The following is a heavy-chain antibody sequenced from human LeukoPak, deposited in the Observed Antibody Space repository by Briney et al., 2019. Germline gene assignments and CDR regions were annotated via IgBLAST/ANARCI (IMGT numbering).Heavy chain of an antibody. D-gene: IGHD6-13*01. Sequence: PGGSLRLSCAASGFTFSTYAMSCVRQAPGEGLEWVSAISGSGGSTYYADSVKGRFTISRDNSKNTLYLQMNSLRAEDTSIYFCAKALEQETVIALDSWGQGTLVTVSS. V-gene: IGHV3-23*01. CDR2: ISGSGGST. CDR3: AKALEQETVIALDS. J-gene: IGHJ4*02. CDR1: GFTFSTYA.